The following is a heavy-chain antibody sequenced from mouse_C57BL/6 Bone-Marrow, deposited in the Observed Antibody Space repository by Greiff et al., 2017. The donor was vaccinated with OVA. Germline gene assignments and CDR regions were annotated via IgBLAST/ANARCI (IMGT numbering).Heavy chain of an antibody. Sequence: EVKVVESGGGLVQPGESLKLSCESNEYEFPSHDMSWVRKTPEKRLELVAAINSDGGSTYYPDTMERRFNISRDNTKKTLYLQMSSLRSEDTALYYCARQGLLRYYFAYWGQGTTLTVSS. J-gene: IGHJ2*01. CDR1: EYEFPSHD. V-gene: IGHV5-2*01. CDR2: INSDGGST. CDR3: ARQGLLRYYFAY.